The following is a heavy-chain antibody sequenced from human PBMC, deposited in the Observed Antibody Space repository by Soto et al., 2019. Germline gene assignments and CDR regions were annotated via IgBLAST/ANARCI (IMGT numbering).Heavy chain of an antibody. CDR1: GYTFTNYY. CDR2: INPSGATT. D-gene: IGHD3-3*01. J-gene: IGHJ4*02. CDR3: AGKGETISGVVMEYDFAY. V-gene: IGHV1-46*01. Sequence: QAQLVQSGAEVKKPGASVKVSCKASGYTFTNYYMHWVRQAPGQGLEWMGLINPSGATTTYARRFQGRVTMTSDTSTSTVYMELSSLRSEDTAVYYCAGKGETISGVVMEYDFAYWGQGTLVTVSS.